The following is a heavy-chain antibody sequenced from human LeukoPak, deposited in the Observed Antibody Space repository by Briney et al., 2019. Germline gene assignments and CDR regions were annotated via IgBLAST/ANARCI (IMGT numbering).Heavy chain of an antibody. D-gene: IGHD6-6*01. J-gene: IGHJ4*02. CDR2: IWYDENNQ. V-gene: IGHV3-33*06. CDR1: GFTFSSYG. Sequence: PGRSLRLSCAASGFTFSSYGMHWVRQAPGKGLEWVAVIWYDENNQYYADSVKGRFTISRDISKNTLFLQMNSLKAEDTAVYFCAKDGRSSSPYYFDYWGQGTLVTVSS. CDR3: AKDGRSSSPYYFDY.